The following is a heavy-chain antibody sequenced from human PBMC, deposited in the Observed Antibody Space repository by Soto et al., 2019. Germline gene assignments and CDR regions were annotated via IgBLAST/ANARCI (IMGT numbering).Heavy chain of an antibody. D-gene: IGHD6-19*01. Sequence: EVLLVESGGGLVQPGGSLRLSSADSGFSSSPFWMTWVRQAPGKGLEWVALIKQDGSEELYVDSVKGRFTISRDNAKNSVYLQMDSLRVEATAVYYCTGGSGWLQTDWGQGTLVTVSS. CDR2: IKQDGSEE. J-gene: IGHJ4*02. V-gene: IGHV3-7*04. CDR1: GFSSSPFW. CDR3: TGGSGWLQTD.